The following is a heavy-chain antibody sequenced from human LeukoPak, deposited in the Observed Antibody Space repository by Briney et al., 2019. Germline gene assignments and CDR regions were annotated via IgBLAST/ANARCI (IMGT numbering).Heavy chain of an antibody. J-gene: IGHJ4*02. Sequence: SQTLSLTCVISGDSISSNTASWNWIRQSPSRGLEWLGRTYYMSRWYDDYADSVRSRITINPDTSKNEFSLHLTSVTPDDTAMYYCARDWQTRGYSYGYVDYWGQGTLVTVSS. CDR3: ARDWQTRGYSYGYVDY. D-gene: IGHD5-18*01. CDR1: GDSISSNTAS. CDR2: TYYMSRWYD. V-gene: IGHV6-1*01.